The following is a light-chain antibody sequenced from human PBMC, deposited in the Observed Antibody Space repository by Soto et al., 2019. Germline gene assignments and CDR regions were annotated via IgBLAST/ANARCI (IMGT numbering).Light chain of an antibody. Sequence: QSVLTQPRSVPGSPGQSVAISCTGTSSDVDGYNYVSWYQHHPGKAPKLLIYDVTKRPSGVPDRFSGSKSGNTASLTISGLQSEDEADYYCCSYAANYTFIFGGGTQLTVL. V-gene: IGLV2-11*01. J-gene: IGLJ2*01. CDR2: DVT. CDR3: CSYAANYTFI. CDR1: SSDVDGYNY.